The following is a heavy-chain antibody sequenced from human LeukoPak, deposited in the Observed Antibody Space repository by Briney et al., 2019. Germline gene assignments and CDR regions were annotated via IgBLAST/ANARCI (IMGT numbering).Heavy chain of an antibody. Sequence: SETLSLTCTVDSISTNGYYWGWIRQPPGKGPEWIGSIHYTGSTYYNPSLESRVTVSVDTSKNQFSLKLRSVTAADTAVYYCARLWFGELVTDSWGQGTLVTVSS. D-gene: IGHD3-10*01. CDR1: SISTNGYY. CDR2: IHYTGST. V-gene: IGHV4-39*01. CDR3: ARLWFGELVTDS. J-gene: IGHJ4*02.